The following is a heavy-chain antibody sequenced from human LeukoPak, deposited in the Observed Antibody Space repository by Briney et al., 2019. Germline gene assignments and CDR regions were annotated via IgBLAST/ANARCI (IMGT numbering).Heavy chain of an antibody. Sequence: GRSLRLSCAASGFTFDDYAMHWVRQAPGKGLEWVSGISWNSGSISYADSVKGRFTISRDNAKNSLYLQMNSLRAEDTALYYCAKGPSSGWYEDPFDYWGQGTLVTVSS. CDR3: AKGPSSGWYEDPFDY. J-gene: IGHJ4*02. CDR2: ISWNSGSI. D-gene: IGHD6-19*01. V-gene: IGHV3-9*01. CDR1: GFTFDDYA.